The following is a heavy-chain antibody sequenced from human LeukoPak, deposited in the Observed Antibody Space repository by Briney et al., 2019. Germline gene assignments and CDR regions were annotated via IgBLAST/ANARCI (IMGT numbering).Heavy chain of an antibody. Sequence: PSETLSLTCAVYGGSFSGYYWSWIRQPPGKGLEWIGEINHSGSTNYNPSLKSRVTISVDTSKNQFSLKLSSVTAADTAVYYCARGRPGITIFGVVIIQGRSNFVYWGQGTLVTVSP. V-gene: IGHV4-34*01. CDR1: GGSFSGYY. CDR2: INHSGST. D-gene: IGHD3-3*01. CDR3: ARGRPGITIFGVVIIQGRSNFVY. J-gene: IGHJ4*02.